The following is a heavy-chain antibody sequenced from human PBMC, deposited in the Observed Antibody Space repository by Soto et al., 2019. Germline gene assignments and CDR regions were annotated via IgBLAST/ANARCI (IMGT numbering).Heavy chain of an antibody. CDR3: ARTRSFTLGFYYDGMDV. D-gene: IGHD6-6*01. V-gene: IGHV5-51*01. CDR1: GYSFASYW. J-gene: IGHJ6*02. CDR2: IYPGDSDT. Sequence: PWESLKISCQGSGYSFASYWIGWVRQMPGKDLEWMGIIYPGDSDTRYSPSFQGQVTISADKSLRTAYLQWTSQKASDTALYYCARTRSFTLGFYYDGMDVWGQGTTVTVSS.